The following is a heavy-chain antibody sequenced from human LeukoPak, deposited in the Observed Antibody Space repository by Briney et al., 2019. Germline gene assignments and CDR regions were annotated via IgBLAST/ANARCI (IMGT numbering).Heavy chain of an antibody. J-gene: IGHJ4*02. CDR3: ARGINGYYSDY. CDR2: INDGGGST. V-gene: IGHV3-23*01. Sequence: GGSLRLSCAASGFTFSIYAMTWVRQAPGKGLEWVSVINDGGGSTNYADTVEGRFTISRDNAKNTLYLQMNSLRDEDTAVYYCARGINGYYSDYWGQGTLVTVSS. CDR1: GFTFSIYA. D-gene: IGHD2-8*01.